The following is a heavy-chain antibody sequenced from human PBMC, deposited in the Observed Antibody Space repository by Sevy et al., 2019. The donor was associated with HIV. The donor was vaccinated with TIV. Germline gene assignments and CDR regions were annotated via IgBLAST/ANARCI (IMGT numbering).Heavy chain of an antibody. CDR2: INPKTGGT. J-gene: IGHJ4*02. CDR1: GYNFIDYY. V-gene: IGHV1-2*02. Sequence: ASVKVSCKASGYNFIDYYIHWLRQAPGNGLEWLGWINPKTGGTNLSQKFQGRLTMTTDTSASTGYMVLTRLRSGDSLTQGDRASEFCVRTLSGYDFNYFDYWGQGTLVTVSS. D-gene: IGHD5-12*01. CDR3: RASEFCVRTLSGYDFNYFDY.